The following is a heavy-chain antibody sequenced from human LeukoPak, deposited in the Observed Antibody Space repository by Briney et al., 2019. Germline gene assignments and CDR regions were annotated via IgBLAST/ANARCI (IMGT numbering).Heavy chain of an antibody. V-gene: IGHV4-34*01. CDR2: INHSGST. Sequence: SETLSLTCAVYGGSFSGYYWSWIRQPPGKGLEWIGEINHSGSTNYNPSLKSRVTISVDTSKNQFSLKLSSVTAADTAVYYCARVKNPPSPWRGGWGAFDIWGQGTMVTVSS. D-gene: IGHD6-19*01. J-gene: IGHJ3*02. CDR3: ARVKNPPSPWRGGWGAFDI. CDR1: GGSFSGYY.